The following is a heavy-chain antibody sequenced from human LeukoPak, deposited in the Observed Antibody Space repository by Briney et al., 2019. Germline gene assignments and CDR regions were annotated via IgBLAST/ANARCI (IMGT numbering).Heavy chain of an antibody. CDR1: GFPFSGSA. CDR3: TSTPTPVLMVSP. V-gene: IGHV3-73*01. D-gene: IGHD2-8*01. CDR2: IRSKANSYAT. J-gene: IGHJ5*02. Sequence: GALRLSCAASGFPFSGSAMHWVRQASGKGLEWVGRIRSKANSYATAYAASVKGRFTISRDDSKNTAYLQMNSLKTEDTAVYYCTSTPTPVLMVSPWGQGTLVTVSS.